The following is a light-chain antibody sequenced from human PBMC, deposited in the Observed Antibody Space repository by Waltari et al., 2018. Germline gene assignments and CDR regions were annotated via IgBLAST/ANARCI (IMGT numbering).Light chain of an antibody. CDR1: QSISSD. J-gene: IGKJ1*01. CDR2: GAS. Sequence: EIVMTQSPATLSVSPGERATLSCRASQSISSDLAWYQQKPGQAPRPLSYGASTRATGIPDRCSGSGSGTEFTLTISSLQSEDFAVYYCQQYYRWWTFGLGTKVERK. CDR3: QQYYRWWT. V-gene: IGKV3-15*01.